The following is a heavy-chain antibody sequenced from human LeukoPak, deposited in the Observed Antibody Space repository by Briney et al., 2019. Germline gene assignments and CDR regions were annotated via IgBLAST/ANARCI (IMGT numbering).Heavy chain of an antibody. V-gene: IGHV1-2*02. D-gene: IGHD6-13*01. CDR2: INPNSGGT. CDR1: GYTFTGYY. CDR3: ARKRAGIAAACTVYFDY. J-gene: IGHJ4*02. Sequence: ASVKVSCKASGYTFTGYYMHWVRQAPGQGLEWMGWINPNSGGTNYAQKFQGRVTMTRDTSISTAYMELSRLRSDDTAVYYCARKRAGIAAACTVYFDYWGQGTLVTVSS.